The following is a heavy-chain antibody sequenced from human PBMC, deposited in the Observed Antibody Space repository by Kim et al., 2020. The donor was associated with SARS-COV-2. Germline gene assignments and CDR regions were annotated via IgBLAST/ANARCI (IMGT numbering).Heavy chain of an antibody. J-gene: IGHJ5*02. CDR3: AMLWFGDHNWFDP. D-gene: IGHD3-10*01. V-gene: IGHV3-48*02. CDR2: ISSSSSTI. Sequence: GGSLRLSCAASGFTFSSYSMNWVRQAPGKGLEWVSYISSSSSTIYYADSVKGRFTISRDNAKNSLYLQMNSLRDEDTAVYYCAMLWFGDHNWFDPWGQGTLVTVSS. CDR1: GFTFSSYS.